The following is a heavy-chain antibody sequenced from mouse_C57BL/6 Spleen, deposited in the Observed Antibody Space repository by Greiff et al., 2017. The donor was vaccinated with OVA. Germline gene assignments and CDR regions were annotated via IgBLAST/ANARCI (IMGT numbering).Heavy chain of an antibody. CDR3: ARSGDGYYGFAY. Sequence: QVQLQQSGPELVKPGASVKISCKASGYAFSSSWMNWVKQRPGKGLEWIGRIYPGDGDTNYNGKFKGKATLTADKSSSTAYMQLSSLTSEDSAVYCCARSGDGYYGFAYWGQGTLVTVSA. J-gene: IGHJ3*01. D-gene: IGHD2-3*01. CDR2: IYPGDGDT. CDR1: GYAFSSSW. V-gene: IGHV1-82*01.